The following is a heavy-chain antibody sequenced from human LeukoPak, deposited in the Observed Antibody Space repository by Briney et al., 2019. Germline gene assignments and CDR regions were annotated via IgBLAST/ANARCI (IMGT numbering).Heavy chain of an antibody. V-gene: IGHV1-2*06. CDR2: INPNSGGT. Sequence: ASVKVSCKASGYTFTGYYMHWVRQAPGQGLEWMGRINPNSGGTNYAQKFQGRVTMTSDTSNSTAYMELSRLSSDDTAVYYCARDFADIVVVPAAHQVYYYYMDVRGKGTKVTVSS. D-gene: IGHD2-2*01. CDR1: GYTFTGYY. CDR3: ARDFADIVVVPAAHQVYYYYMDV. J-gene: IGHJ6*03.